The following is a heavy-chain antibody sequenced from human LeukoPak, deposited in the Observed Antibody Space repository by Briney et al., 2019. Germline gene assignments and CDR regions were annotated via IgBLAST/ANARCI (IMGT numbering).Heavy chain of an antibody. D-gene: IGHD2-15*01. J-gene: IGHJ4*02. CDR2: IYYSGST. CDR1: GGSISSPDYY. V-gene: IGHV4-30-4*01. Sequence: SVTLSLTCTVSGGSISSPDYYWRWIRQPPGKGLEWIGYIYYSGSTYYNPSLKSQVTISIDTSKNQFSLKLSSVTAADTAVYFCARVGYCSGGSCRFSYFDYWGQGSLVTVSS. CDR3: ARVGYCSGGSCRFSYFDY.